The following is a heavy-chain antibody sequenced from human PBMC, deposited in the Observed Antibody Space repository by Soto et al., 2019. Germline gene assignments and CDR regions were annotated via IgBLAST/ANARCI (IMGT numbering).Heavy chain of an antibody. D-gene: IGHD2-2*02. Sequence: QVQLVQSGAEVKKPGASVKVSCKASGYTFTSYGISWVRQAPGQGLEWMGWISAYNGNTNYAQKLQGRVTMTTDTSTSTAYMELRSLRSDDAAVYYCARLHCSSTSCYRNWFDPWGQGTLVTVSS. CDR2: ISAYNGNT. J-gene: IGHJ5*02. CDR3: ARLHCSSTSCYRNWFDP. V-gene: IGHV1-18*01. CDR1: GYTFTSYG.